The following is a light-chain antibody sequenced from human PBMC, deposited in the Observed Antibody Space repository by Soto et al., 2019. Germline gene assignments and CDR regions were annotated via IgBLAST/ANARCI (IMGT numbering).Light chain of an antibody. CDR2: DAS. CDR1: QSISSW. CDR3: QQYNSYSRT. J-gene: IGKJ1*01. Sequence: DIRMTQSPSTLSASVGDRVTITFRASQSISSWLAWYQQKPGKAPKLLIYDASSLESGVPSRFSGSGSGTEFTLTISSLQPDDFATYYCQQYNSYSRTFGQGTKVDIK. V-gene: IGKV1-5*01.